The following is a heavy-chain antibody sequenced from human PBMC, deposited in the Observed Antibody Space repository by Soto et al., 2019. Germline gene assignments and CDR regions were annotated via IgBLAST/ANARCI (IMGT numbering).Heavy chain of an antibody. CDR1: GRSVSSAGFY. V-gene: IGHV4-31*03. J-gene: IGHJ4*02. Sequence: QVQLQESGPGLVKPSQTLSLTCSVSGRSVSSAGFYWTSIRQHPGKCLEWIGYIYYSGSTYYSPSLKSRVTISIDTSDNQVSQKLRSFTAADTAVYYCARGTFLATAAAYFDFWCQGTLVTVSS. CDR2: IYYSGST. D-gene: IGHD6-13*01. CDR3: ARGTFLATAAAYFDF.